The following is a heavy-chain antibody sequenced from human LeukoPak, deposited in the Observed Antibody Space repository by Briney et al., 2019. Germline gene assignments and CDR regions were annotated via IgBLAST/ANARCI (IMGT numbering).Heavy chain of an antibody. CDR2: INKDGTSM. V-gene: IGHV3-74*01. CDR3: VRPDILIAPAYFDF. Sequence: PGGSLTLSCAASGFPFSKYWMHWVRQAPGKGLMWVSRINKDGTSMNYADSVKGRFSISRDNAKNTLYLHLTSLSAEDTAVYYCVRPDILIAPAYFDFWGQGTLVTVSS. CDR1: GFPFSKYW. J-gene: IGHJ4*02. D-gene: IGHD2-2*01.